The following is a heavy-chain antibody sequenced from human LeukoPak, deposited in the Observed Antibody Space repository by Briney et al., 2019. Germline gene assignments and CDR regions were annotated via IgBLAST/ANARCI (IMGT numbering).Heavy chain of an antibody. Sequence: GGSLRLSCAASGSTFSSYAMSWVRQAPGKGLEWVSAISGSGGSTYYADSVKGRFTISRDNSKNTLYLQMNSLRAEDTAVYYCAKVGDYYDSSGYYPFDYWGQGTLVTVSS. CDR2: ISGSGGST. CDR1: GSTFSSYA. D-gene: IGHD3-22*01. CDR3: AKVGDYYDSSGYYPFDY. V-gene: IGHV3-23*01. J-gene: IGHJ4*02.